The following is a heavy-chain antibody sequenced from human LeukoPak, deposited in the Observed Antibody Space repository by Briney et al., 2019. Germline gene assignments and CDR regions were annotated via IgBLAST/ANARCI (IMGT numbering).Heavy chain of an antibody. Sequence: KSGGSLRLSCAASGFTFSSYSMNWVRQAPGKGLEWVSSISSSSSYIYYADSVKGRFTISRDNAKNSLYLQMNSLRAEDTAVYYCARVEMARKGAFDIWGQGTMVTVSS. J-gene: IGHJ3*02. CDR3: ARVEMARKGAFDI. CDR2: ISSSSSYI. CDR1: GFTFSSYS. V-gene: IGHV3-21*01. D-gene: IGHD5-24*01.